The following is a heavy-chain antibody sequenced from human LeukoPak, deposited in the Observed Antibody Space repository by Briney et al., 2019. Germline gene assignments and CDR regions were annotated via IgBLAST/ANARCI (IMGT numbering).Heavy chain of an antibody. CDR1: GFTFSSYS. D-gene: IGHD6-19*01. J-gene: IGHJ4*02. Sequence: GGSLRLSCAASGFTFSSYSMNWVRQAPGKGLEWVSSISSSSNYIYYADPVKGRFTISRDNAKNSLNLQMNSLRAEDTAVYYCARILDSAWGELGYWGQGTLVTVSS. CDR3: ARILDSAWGELGY. CDR2: ISSSSNYI. V-gene: IGHV3-21*01.